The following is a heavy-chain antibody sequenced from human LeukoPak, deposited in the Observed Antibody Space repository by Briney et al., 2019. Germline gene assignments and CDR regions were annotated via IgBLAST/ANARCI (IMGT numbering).Heavy chain of an antibody. CDR3: AREGSDYVRFDI. V-gene: IGHV1-8*01. J-gene: IGHJ3*02. CDR1: GYTFTSYD. Sequence: ASEKVSCKASGYTFTSYDINWVRQATGQGLEWMGWMNPNSGNTGYAQKFQGRVTMTRNTSISTAYMELSSLRSEDTAVYYCAREGSDYVRFDIWGQGTMVTVSS. CDR2: MNPNSGNT. D-gene: IGHD3-16*01.